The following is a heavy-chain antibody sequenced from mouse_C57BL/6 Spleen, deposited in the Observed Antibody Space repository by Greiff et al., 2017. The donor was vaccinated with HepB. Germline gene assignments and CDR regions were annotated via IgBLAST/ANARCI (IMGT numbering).Heavy chain of an antibody. V-gene: IGHV5-6*01. CDR2: ISSGGSYT. Sequence: EVHLVESGGDLVKPGGSLKLSCAASGFTFSSYGMSWVRQTPDKRLEWVATISSGGSYTYYPDSVKGRFTISRDNAKNTLYLQMSSLKSEDTAMYYCARGITTVVAPPMDYWGQGTSVTVSS. J-gene: IGHJ4*01. CDR3: ARGITTVVAPPMDY. D-gene: IGHD1-1*01. CDR1: GFTFSSYG.